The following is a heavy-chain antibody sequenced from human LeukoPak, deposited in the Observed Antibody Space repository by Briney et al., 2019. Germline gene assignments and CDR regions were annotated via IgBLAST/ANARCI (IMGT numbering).Heavy chain of an antibody. J-gene: IGHJ4*02. CDR1: GFTFTNHP. Sequence: GGSLRLSCAASGFTFTNHPMHWVRQASGKRLEYVSAFSPSGDWTWYADSVKGRFTISRDNSKNTMYLQMGSLRPEDMGVYYCARAGYCSSTSCYKDGADYWGQGTLVTVSS. V-gene: IGHV3-64*02. CDR3: ARAGYCSSTSCYKDGADY. D-gene: IGHD2-2*02. CDR2: FSPSGDWT.